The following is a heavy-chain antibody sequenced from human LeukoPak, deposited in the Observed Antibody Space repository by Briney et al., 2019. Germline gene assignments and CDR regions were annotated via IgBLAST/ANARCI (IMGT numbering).Heavy chain of an antibody. CDR3: ARQTGSGLFILP. CDR2: IYYSGNT. J-gene: IGHJ4*02. D-gene: IGHD3/OR15-3a*01. V-gene: IGHV4-39*01. CDR1: GGSISSSSYS. Sequence: SETLSLTCIVSGGSISSSSYSWGWIRQPPGKGLEWIGSIYYSGNTYYNASLKSQVSISIDTSKNQFSLRLTSVTAADTAVYYCARQTGSGLFILPGGQGTLVTVSS.